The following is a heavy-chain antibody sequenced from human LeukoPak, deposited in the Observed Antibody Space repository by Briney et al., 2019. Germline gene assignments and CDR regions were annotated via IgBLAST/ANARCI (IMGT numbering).Heavy chain of an antibody. CDR1: GYSISNGYY. V-gene: IGHV4-38-2*01. CDR3: ARQHDSYYYYYIDV. Sequence: SETLSLTCAVSGYSISNGYYWAWIRQPPGRGLEWIGSLYHSDSAYYNTSLRSRVSMSVDTSKNQFSLTLSFVTAADTAVYYCARQHDSYYYYYIDVWGSGTTVTVSS. J-gene: IGHJ6*03. CDR2: LYHSDSA.